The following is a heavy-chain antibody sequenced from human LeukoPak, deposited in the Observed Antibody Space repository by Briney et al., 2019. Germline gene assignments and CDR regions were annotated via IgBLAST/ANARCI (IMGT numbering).Heavy chain of an antibody. CDR2: ISYDGSNK. V-gene: IGHV3-30*04. CDR1: GFTFSSYA. Sequence: PGGSLRLSCAASGFTFSSYAMHWVRQAPGKGLEWVAVISYDGSNKYYADSVKGRFTISRDNSKNTLYLQMNSLRAEDTAVYYCARGHYSYGSFDYWGQGTLVTVSS. D-gene: IGHD5-18*01. J-gene: IGHJ4*02. CDR3: ARGHYSYGSFDY.